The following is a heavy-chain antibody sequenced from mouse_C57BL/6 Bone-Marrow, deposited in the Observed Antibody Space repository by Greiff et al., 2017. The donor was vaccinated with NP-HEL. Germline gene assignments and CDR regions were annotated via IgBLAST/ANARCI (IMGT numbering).Heavy chain of an antibody. D-gene: IGHD1-1*01. J-gene: IGHJ4*01. V-gene: IGHV2-2*01. CDR2: IWSGGST. Sequence: VQLVESGPGLVQPSQSLSITCTVSGFSLTSYGVHWVRQSPGKGLEWLGVIWSGGSTDYNAAFISRLSISKDNSKSQVFFKMNSLQADDTAIYYCARGGGSSYVHAMDYWGQGTSVTVSS. CDR3: ARGGGSSYVHAMDY. CDR1: GFSLTSYG.